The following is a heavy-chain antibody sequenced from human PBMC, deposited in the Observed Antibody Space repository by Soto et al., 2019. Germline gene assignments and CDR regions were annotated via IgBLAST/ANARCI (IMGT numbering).Heavy chain of an antibody. CDR3: ASVGYDSSA. CDR2: IYYSGST. Sequence: QVQLQESGPGLVKPSETLSLSCTVSGGSISSYYWSWIRQPPGKGLEWIGYIYYSGSTNYNPSLKSRVTISVDTSKNQFSLKLSSVTAADTAVYYCASVGYDSSAWGQGTLVTVSS. CDR1: GGSISSYY. D-gene: IGHD3-22*01. J-gene: IGHJ5*02. V-gene: IGHV4-59*01.